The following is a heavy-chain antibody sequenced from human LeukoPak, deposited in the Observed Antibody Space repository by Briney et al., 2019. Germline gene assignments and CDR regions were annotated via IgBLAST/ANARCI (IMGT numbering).Heavy chain of an antibody. Sequence: GGSLRLSCAASGFTFSSYAMSWVRQAPGKGLEWVSAISGSGGSTYYADSVKGRFTISRDNSKNTLYLQMNTLRAEDTAIYYCAKDRTVGASYWYFDLWGRGTLVTVSS. CDR2: ISGSGGST. V-gene: IGHV3-23*01. D-gene: IGHD1-26*01. CDR3: AKDRTVGASYWYFDL. CDR1: GFTFSSYA. J-gene: IGHJ2*01.